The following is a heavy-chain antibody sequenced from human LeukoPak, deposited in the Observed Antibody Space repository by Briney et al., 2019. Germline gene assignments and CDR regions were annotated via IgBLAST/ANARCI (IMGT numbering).Heavy chain of an antibody. CDR1: GFTFSSYE. J-gene: IGHJ2*01. Sequence: GRSLRLSCAASGFTFSSYEMNWVRQAPGKGLEWVSYITDSGSTIYYADSIKGRFTISRDNAKNSLYLQMNSLRAEDTAVYYCARDPDRRNWYFDLRGRGTLVTVSS. V-gene: IGHV3-48*03. CDR3: ARDPDRRNWYFDL. D-gene: IGHD1-14*01. CDR2: ITDSGSTI.